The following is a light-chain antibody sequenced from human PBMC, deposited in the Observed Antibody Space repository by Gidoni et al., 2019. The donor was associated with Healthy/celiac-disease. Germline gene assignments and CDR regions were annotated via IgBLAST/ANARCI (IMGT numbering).Light chain of an antibody. J-gene: IGLJ1*01. V-gene: IGLV3-1*01. CDR2: QDS. CDR3: QAWDSNTANYA. Sequence: SYELTQSPSVSVSPGQTASITCSGDKLGDTFACWYQQKPGQSPVLVIYQDSKRPSGIPERFSGSNSGNTATLTISGTQAMDEADYYCQAWDSNTANYAFGTGTTVTVL. CDR1: KLGDTF.